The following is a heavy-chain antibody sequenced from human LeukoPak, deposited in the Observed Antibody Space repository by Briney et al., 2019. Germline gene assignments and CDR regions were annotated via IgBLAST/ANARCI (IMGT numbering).Heavy chain of an antibody. CDR3: ARVGYYDSSGYLDY. J-gene: IGHJ4*02. CDR2: IYHSGST. Sequence: SETLSLTCAVSGGSISSSNWWSWVRQPPGKGLEWIGEIYHSGSTNYNPSHKSRVTISVDKSKNQFSLKLSSVTAADTAVYYCARVGYYDSSGYLDYWGQGTQVTVSS. CDR1: GGSISSSNW. D-gene: IGHD3-22*01. V-gene: IGHV4-4*02.